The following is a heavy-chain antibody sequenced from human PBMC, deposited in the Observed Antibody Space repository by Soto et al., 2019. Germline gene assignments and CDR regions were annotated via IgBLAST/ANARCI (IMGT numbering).Heavy chain of an antibody. CDR3: AKDTVSQTSIVATMLFDY. CDR1: GFTFSSYA. J-gene: IGHJ4*02. CDR2: ISGSGGST. Sequence: GSLRLSCAASGFTFSSYAMSWVRQAPGKGLEWVSAISGSGGSTYYADSVKGRFTISRDNSKNTLYLQMNSLRAEDTAVYYCAKDTVSQTSIVATMLFDYWGQGTLVTVSS. D-gene: IGHD5-12*01. V-gene: IGHV3-23*01.